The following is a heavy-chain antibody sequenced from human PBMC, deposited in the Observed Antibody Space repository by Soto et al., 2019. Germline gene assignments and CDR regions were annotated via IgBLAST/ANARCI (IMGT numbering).Heavy chain of an antibody. Sequence: SETLSLTCAVSGGSIGGGGYSWSWIRQPPGKGLEWIGYIYHPGGSETRYSPSFQGQVTISVDKSISTASLQWSSLKASDTAMYYCARPLYNAYSGNDYDAFDVWGKGILVTVSS. V-gene: IGHV4-30-2*01. D-gene: IGHD5-12*01. CDR3: ARPLYNAYSGNDYDAFDV. J-gene: IGHJ3*01. CDR1: GGSIGGGGYS. CDR2: IYHPGGSET.